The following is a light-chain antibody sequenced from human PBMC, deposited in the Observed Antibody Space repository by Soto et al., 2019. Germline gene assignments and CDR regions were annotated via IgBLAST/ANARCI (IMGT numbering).Light chain of an antibody. V-gene: IGLV3-21*01. J-gene: IGLJ3*02. CDR2: YDS. CDR1: NIGSKS. Sequence: SYKLTQPPSVSVAPGKTASVACGGSNIGSKSVHWYQKKSGQAPVLVMYYDSDRPSGLPGRFSGSNSGNTATLTISRVGGGDEADYYCQVWDISSGHVVFGGGTKLTVL. CDR3: QVWDISSGHVV.